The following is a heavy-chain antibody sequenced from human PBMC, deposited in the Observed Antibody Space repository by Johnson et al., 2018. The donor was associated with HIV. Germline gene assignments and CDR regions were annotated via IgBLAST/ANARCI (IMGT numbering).Heavy chain of an antibody. V-gene: IGHV3-30-3*01. D-gene: IGHD2-2*01. CDR3: ARGGWLGYCSSTSCSKDAFDI. Sequence: VQLVESGGGVVQPGRSLRLSCAASGFTFSRYSMHWVRQAPGKGLEWMAIISYDGSNKYYADSVKGRFTISSDNSKNTLFLQMNSLRDEDTAVYYCARGGWLGYCSSTSCSKDAFDIWGQGTMVTVSS. CDR2: ISYDGSNK. J-gene: IGHJ3*02. CDR1: GFTFSRYS.